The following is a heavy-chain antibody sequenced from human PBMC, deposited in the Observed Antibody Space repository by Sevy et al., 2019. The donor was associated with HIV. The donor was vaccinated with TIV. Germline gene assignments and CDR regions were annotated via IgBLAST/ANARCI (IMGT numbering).Heavy chain of an antibody. D-gene: IGHD3-10*01. J-gene: IGHJ6*02. CDR1: GGSISTDS. CDR2: IYSSGRT. Sequence: SETLSLTCTVSGGSISTDSWNWIRQPAGKGLEWFGRIYSSGRTNYNPALKSRVTMSVDTSKNQFSMKLRSVTAADTAVYYCARGARGGGVDVWGQGTTVTVSS. CDR3: ARGARGGGVDV. V-gene: IGHV4-4*07.